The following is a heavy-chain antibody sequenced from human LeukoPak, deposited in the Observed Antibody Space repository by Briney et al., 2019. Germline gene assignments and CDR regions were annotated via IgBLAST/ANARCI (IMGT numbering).Heavy chain of an antibody. CDR1: GGSFSGYY. CDR3: ARQALGAVAGTFDY. CDR2: INHSGST. Sequence: SETLSLTCVVYGGSFSGYYWSWIRQPPGKGLQWIGEINHSGSTNYNPSLKSRVTISVDTSKNQFSLKLSSVTAADTAVSYCARQALGAVAGTFDYWGQGTRVPVSS. J-gene: IGHJ4*02. D-gene: IGHD6-19*01. V-gene: IGHV4-34*01.